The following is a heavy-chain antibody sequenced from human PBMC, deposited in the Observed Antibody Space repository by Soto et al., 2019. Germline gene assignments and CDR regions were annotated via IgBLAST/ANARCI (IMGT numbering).Heavy chain of an antibody. CDR1: GFTFNNFA. V-gene: IGHV3-23*01. J-gene: IGHJ4*02. Sequence: EVQLLESGGGLVQPGGSLRLSCAASGFTFNNFAMSWVRQAPGKGLEWVSSISDGGGSTYYGDSVKGRFTISRDNSKNTLYLQMNSLRAEDTAVYYCARCPGEKCARSTIFGVVGEGFDYWGQGTLVTVSS. CDR3: ARCPGEKCARSTIFGVVGEGFDY. D-gene: IGHD3-3*01. CDR2: ISDGGGST.